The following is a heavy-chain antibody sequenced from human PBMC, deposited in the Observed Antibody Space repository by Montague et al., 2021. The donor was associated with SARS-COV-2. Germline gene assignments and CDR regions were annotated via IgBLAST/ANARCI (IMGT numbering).Heavy chain of an antibody. CDR1: GGSISRSSYY. Sequence: SETLSLTCTVSGGSISRSSYYWVWIRQPPGKGLEWIGSMYYSGSTYYNASLKSRVTISVDTSKNQFSLKLNSVTAADTAVYYCARHGWNDSGSFHFDYWGQGTLVTVSS. CDR3: ARHGWNDSGSFHFDY. CDR2: MYYSGST. D-gene: IGHD3-10*01. V-gene: IGHV4-39*01. J-gene: IGHJ4*02.